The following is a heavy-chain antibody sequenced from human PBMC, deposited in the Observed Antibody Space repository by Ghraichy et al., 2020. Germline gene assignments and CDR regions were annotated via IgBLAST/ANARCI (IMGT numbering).Heavy chain of an antibody. D-gene: IGHD2-2*01. CDR3: ARGVRDCSSISCPSFYYYGMDV. Sequence: SETLSLTCAVYGGSFSGYYWSWIRQPPGKGLEWIGEINHSGSTNYNPSLKSRVNISVDTSKNQFSLKLSSVTAADTAVYYCARGVRDCSSISCPSFYYYGMDVWGQRTTVTVSS. CDR1: GGSFSGYY. J-gene: IGHJ6*02. CDR2: INHSGST. V-gene: IGHV4-34*01.